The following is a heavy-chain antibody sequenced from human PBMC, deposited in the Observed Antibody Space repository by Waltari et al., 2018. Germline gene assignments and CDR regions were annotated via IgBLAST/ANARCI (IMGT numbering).Heavy chain of an antibody. CDR2: IYYSGST. CDR3: AREVAVGIAAAGYFDY. Sequence: QVQLQESGPGLVKPSETLSLTCTVSGGSISSHYWRWIRQPPGKGLEWIGYIYYSGSTNYNPSLKSRVTISVDTSKNQFSLKLSSVTAADTAVYYCAREVAVGIAAAGYFDYWGQGTLVTVSS. J-gene: IGHJ4*02. V-gene: IGHV4-59*11. CDR1: GGSISSHY. D-gene: IGHD6-13*01.